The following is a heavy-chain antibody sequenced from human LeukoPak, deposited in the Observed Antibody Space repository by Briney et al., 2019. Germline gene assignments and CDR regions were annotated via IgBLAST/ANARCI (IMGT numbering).Heavy chain of an antibody. Sequence: GGSLRLSCAASGFTFSDYWMHWVRQAPGKGLVWVSRTNSDGSSISYADSVKGRFAISRDNAKNTLYLQMNSLRAEDTAVYYCARDGPATLDYWGQGILVTVSS. CDR1: GFTFSDYW. CDR2: TNSDGSSI. CDR3: ARDGPATLDY. V-gene: IGHV3-74*01. D-gene: IGHD2-2*01. J-gene: IGHJ4*02.